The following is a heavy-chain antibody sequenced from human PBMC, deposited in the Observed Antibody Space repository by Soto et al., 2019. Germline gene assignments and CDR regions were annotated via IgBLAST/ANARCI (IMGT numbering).Heavy chain of an antibody. V-gene: IGHV3-30-3*01. D-gene: IGHD3-10*01. CDR1: GFTFSSYA. CDR2: ISYDGSNK. CDR3: ARDENRAPDDY. Sequence: QVQLVESGGGVVQPGRSLRLSCAASGFTFSSYAMHWVRQAPGKGLEWVAVISYDGSNKYYADSVKGRFTISRDNSKNTLYLQMNSLRAEDTAVDYGARDENRAPDDYWGQGTLVTVSS. J-gene: IGHJ4*02.